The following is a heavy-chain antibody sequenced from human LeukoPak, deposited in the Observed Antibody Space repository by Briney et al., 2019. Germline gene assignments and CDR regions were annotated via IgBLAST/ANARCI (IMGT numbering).Heavy chain of an antibody. J-gene: IGHJ5*02. D-gene: IGHD2-15*01. Sequence: GESLKISCKGSGYSFTSYWIGWVRQMPGKGLEWMGIIYPGDSDTRYSPSFQGQVTISADKSISTAYLQWSSLKASDTAMYYCARRAKCSGGSCYWFDPWGQGTLVTVS. CDR3: ARRAKCSGGSCYWFDP. CDR1: GYSFTSYW. V-gene: IGHV5-51*01. CDR2: IYPGDSDT.